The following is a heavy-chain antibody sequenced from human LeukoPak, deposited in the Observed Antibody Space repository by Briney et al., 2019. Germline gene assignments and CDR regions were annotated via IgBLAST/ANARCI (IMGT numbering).Heavy chain of an antibody. V-gene: IGHV1-69*13. J-gene: IGHJ5*02. CDR3: ASSVVVPAAIEGWFDP. CDR1: GGTFSSYA. D-gene: IGHD2-2*02. Sequence: SVKVSCKASGGTFSSYAISWVRQAPGQGLEWMGGIIPIFGTANYAQKFQGRVTITADESTSTAYMELSSLRSEDTAVYCCASSVVVPAAIEGWFDPWGQGTLVTVSS. CDR2: IIPIFGTA.